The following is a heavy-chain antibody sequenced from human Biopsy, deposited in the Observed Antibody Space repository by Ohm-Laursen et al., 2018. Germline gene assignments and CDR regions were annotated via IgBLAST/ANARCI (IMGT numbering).Heavy chain of an antibody. J-gene: IGHJ6*02. Sequence: SVKVSCKVSGGTFSNSAISWVRQAPGQGLEWMGGIITFFRTVNYAQNFQGRLTITADEFTDTAYMELRSLRSEDTAVYYCAPQTPRDPNILTGAYHYDMAVWGQGTTVTVSS. CDR1: GGTFSNSA. CDR2: IITFFRTV. CDR3: APQTPRDPNILTGAYHYDMAV. D-gene: IGHD3-9*01. V-gene: IGHV1-69*13.